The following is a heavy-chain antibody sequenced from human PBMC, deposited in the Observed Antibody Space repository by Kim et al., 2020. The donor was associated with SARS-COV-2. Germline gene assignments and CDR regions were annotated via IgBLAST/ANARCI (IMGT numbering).Heavy chain of an antibody. CDR1: GYTFTNYF. D-gene: IGHD6-13*01. CDR2: INPSGGST. CDR3: AREAAPGIQYFLH. Sequence: ASVKVSCKASGYTFTNYFMYWVRQAPGQGLEWMGLINPSGGSTSYAQKFQGRVTMTRDTSTSTVYMELSSLRSDDTAVYYCAREAAPGIQYFLHWGQGTLVTVSS. J-gene: IGHJ1*01. V-gene: IGHV1-46*01.